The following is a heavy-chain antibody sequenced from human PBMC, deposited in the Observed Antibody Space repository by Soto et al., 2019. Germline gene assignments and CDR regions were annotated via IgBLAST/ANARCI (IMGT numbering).Heavy chain of an antibody. CDR1: GGSISSSSYY. J-gene: IGHJ4*02. CDR3: ARHGANSGWSPIDY. Sequence: QLQLQESGPGLVKPSETLSLTCTVSGGSISSSSYYWGWIRQPPGKGLEWIGSIYYSGSTYYNPSLKRRVTISVDTSKNQFSLKLSSVTAADTAVYYCARHGANSGWSPIDYWGQGTLVTVSS. CDR2: IYYSGST. V-gene: IGHV4-39*01. D-gene: IGHD6-19*01.